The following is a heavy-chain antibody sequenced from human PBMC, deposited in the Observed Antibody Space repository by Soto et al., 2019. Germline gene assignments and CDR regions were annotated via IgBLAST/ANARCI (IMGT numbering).Heavy chain of an antibody. CDR1: GYTFTGYY. CDR2: INPNSGGT. J-gene: IGHJ6*02. V-gene: IGHV1-2*02. CDR3: ASGDFDSSGYYSPQVYYYYGMDV. D-gene: IGHD3-22*01. Sequence: QVQLVQSGAEVKKPGASVKVSCKASGYTFTGYYMHWVRQAPGQGLEWMGWINPNSGGTNYVQKFQGRVTMTRDTSISTAYMELSRLISDDTAVYYCASGDFDSSGYYSPQVYYYYGMDVWGQGTTVTVSS.